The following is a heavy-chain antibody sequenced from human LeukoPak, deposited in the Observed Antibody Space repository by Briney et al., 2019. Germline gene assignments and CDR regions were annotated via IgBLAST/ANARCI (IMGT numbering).Heavy chain of an antibody. Sequence: GESLKISCKCSGYSFTSYWIGWVRQMPGKGLEWMGIIYPGDSDTRYSPSFQGQVTISVDKSISTAYLQWSSLKASDTAIYYCAKIDRQYCSRSSCYALDFWGQGTQVTVSS. CDR2: IYPGDSDT. D-gene: IGHD2-2*01. J-gene: IGHJ4*02. CDR3: AKIDRQYCSRSSCYALDF. CDR1: GYSFTSYW. V-gene: IGHV5-51*01.